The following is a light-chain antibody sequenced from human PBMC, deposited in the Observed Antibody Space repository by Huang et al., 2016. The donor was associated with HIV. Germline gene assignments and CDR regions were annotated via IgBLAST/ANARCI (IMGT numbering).Light chain of an antibody. J-gene: IGKJ1*01. Sequence: DIVMTQSPLSLSVTLGEPASISCKSNQSLLYSNGYTYRDWDLQKPGQSPQLLIFLGSVRASGVPDRFSGSGTGVDFTLTISRLEAEDVGVYYCMQGLQTPPTFGQGTKVEI. CDR1: QSLLYSNGYTY. V-gene: IGKV2-28*01. CDR2: LGS. CDR3: MQGLQTPPT.